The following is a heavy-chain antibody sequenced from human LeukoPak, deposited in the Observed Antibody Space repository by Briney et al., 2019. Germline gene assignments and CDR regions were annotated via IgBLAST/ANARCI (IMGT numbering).Heavy chain of an antibody. CDR3: ARDWTYSLDY. D-gene: IGHD2-21*01. V-gene: IGHV3-48*01. J-gene: IGHJ4*02. CDR1: GFTFSSYS. Sequence: GGSLRLSCAASGFTFSSYSMNWVRQAPGKGLEWLSYIFGRTIYYADSVKGRFTISRDNAKNSLYLQMNGLRAEDTAVYYCARDWTYSLDYWGQGTLVTVSS. CDR2: IFGRTI.